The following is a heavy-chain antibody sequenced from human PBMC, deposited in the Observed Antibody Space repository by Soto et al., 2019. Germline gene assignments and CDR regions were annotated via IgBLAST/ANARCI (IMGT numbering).Heavy chain of an antibody. V-gene: IGHV5-51*01. CDR1: GYSFTSYW. Sequence: GESLKISCKGSGYSFTSYWIGWVRQMPGKGLEWMGIIYPGDSDTRYSPSFQGQVTISADKSISTAYLQWSSLKASDTAMYYCARLRKQQRGAFYYYYMDVWGKGTTVTVSS. J-gene: IGHJ6*03. CDR3: ARLRKQQRGAFYYYYMDV. D-gene: IGHD6-13*01. CDR2: IYPGDSDT.